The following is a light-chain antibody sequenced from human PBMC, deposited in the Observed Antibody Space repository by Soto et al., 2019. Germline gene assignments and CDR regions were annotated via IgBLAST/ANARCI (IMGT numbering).Light chain of an antibody. CDR3: QSYDSSLNRV. J-gene: IGLJ1*01. V-gene: IGLV1-40*01. CDR1: SSNIGANYD. Sequence: QSALSQPPSVSGAPGQRITISCTGSSSNIGANYDVHWYRQLPGTAPKLLISGDNNRPSGVPDRFSGSKSGTSASLAITGLQAEDEADYYCQSYDSSLNRVFGTGTKVTVL. CDR2: GDN.